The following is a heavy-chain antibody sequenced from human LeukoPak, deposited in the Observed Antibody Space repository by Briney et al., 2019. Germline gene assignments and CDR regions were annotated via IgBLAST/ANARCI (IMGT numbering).Heavy chain of an antibody. Sequence: PSATLSLTCTVSGDSISRSTYYWGWIRQPPGKGLEWIGNMHYSGSPNYNPSLRSRVTMSGDSSNNQLSLKLNSVTAADTAMYYCARYSTIGAGGRGWYFDLWGRGTLVTVSS. CDR3: ARYSTIGAGGRGWYFDL. D-gene: IGHD6-13*01. V-gene: IGHV4-39*01. J-gene: IGHJ2*01. CDR2: MHYSGSP. CDR1: GDSISRSTYY.